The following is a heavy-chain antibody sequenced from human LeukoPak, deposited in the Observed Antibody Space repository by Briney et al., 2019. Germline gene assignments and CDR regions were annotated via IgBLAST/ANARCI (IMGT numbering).Heavy chain of an antibody. Sequence: GGSLRLSCAASGFTFDDYGMHWVRQAPGKGLEWVAVISYDGSNKFYADSVKGRFTISRDNSKNTLYLQMNSLRAEDTAVYYCAKDCGGTKWELGRDYFDYWGQGTLVTVSS. CDR3: AKDCGGTKWELGRDYFDY. J-gene: IGHJ4*02. CDR1: GFTFDDYG. D-gene: IGHD1-26*01. CDR2: ISYDGSNK. V-gene: IGHV3-30*18.